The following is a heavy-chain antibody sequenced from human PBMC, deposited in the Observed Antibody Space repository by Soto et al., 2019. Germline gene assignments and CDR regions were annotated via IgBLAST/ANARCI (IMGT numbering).Heavy chain of an antibody. CDR3: ARQKVTRLGAFDI. CDR2: INANSGGT. J-gene: IGHJ3*02. CDR1: GHTFTDYY. V-gene: IGHV1-2*04. Sequence: TSVKVTCKASGHTFTDYYIHWVRQASGQGLECMGWINANSGGTNYAQKFQGWVTMTRDTSISTAYMELSRLRSDDTAVYYCARQKVTRLGAFDIWGQGTMVTVS. D-gene: IGHD4-17*01.